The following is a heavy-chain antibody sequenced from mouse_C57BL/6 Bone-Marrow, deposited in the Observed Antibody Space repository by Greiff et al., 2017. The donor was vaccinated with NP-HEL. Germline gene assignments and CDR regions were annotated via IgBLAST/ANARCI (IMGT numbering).Heavy chain of an antibody. D-gene: IGHD1-1*01. V-gene: IGHV5-6*01. CDR3: ARRIITTVDY. J-gene: IGHJ2*01. CDR2: ISSGGSYT. Sequence: EVKLMESGGDLVKPGGSLKLSCAASGFTFSSYGMSWVRQTPDKRLEWVATISSGGSYTYYPDSVKGRFTISRDNAKNTLYLQMSSLKSEDTAMYYCARRIITTVDYWGQGTTLTVSS. CDR1: GFTFSSYG.